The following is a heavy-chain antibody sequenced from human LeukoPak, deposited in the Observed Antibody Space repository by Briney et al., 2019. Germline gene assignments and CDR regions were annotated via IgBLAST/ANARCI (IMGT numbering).Heavy chain of an antibody. J-gene: IGHJ4*02. V-gene: IGHV4-39*01. CDR2: FYYSEST. D-gene: IGHD3-9*01. CDR3: PRSDVLTAYAMAL. Sequence: PSETLSLTCTVSGGLISSSSYYWGWIRQPPGKGLEWIGSFYYSESTYYNPSLKSRVTISVDTSKNQFTLKLSSVTVADTAVYYCPRSDVLTAYAMALWGQGTLVIVSS. CDR1: GGLISSSSYY.